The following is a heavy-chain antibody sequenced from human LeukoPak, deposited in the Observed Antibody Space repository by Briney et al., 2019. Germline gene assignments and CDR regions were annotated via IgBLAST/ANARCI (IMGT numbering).Heavy chain of an antibody. CDR2: IYHSGSI. J-gene: IGHJ4*02. D-gene: IGHD1-26*01. V-gene: IGHV4-39*01. CDR3: ARQIARGLWAFDS. Sequence: SETLSLTCSVSGASISIADHWWAWIRQSPGMGLEWIGSIYHSGSIYYNPSLKSRLTISVETSRNQFSLRLNSLTAAEPAVYYCARQIARGLWAFDSWGQGSLVTVTS. CDR1: GASISIADHW.